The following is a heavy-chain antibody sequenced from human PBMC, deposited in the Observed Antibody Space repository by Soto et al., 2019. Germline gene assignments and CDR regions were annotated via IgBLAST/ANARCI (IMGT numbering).Heavy chain of an antibody. J-gene: IGHJ5*01. CDR2: IIPIFGTA. D-gene: IGHD3-10*01. CDR1: GGTFSSYA. Sequence: SVKVSCKASGGTFSSYAISWVRQAPGQGLEWMGGIIPIFGTANYAQKFQGRVTITADESTSTAYMELSSLRSEDTAVYYCARTITMVRGVITLELNWFDSWGQGTLVTVSS. V-gene: IGHV1-69*13. CDR3: ARTITMVRGVITLELNWFDS.